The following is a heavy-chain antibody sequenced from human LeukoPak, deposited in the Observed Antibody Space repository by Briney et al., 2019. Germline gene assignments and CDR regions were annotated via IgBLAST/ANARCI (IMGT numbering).Heavy chain of an antibody. V-gene: IGHV3-23*01. CDR2: ISGSGGST. Sequence: GGSLRLSCAASGFTFSSYAMSWVRQAPGKGLEWVSAISGSGGSTYYADSVKSRFTISRDNSKNTLYLQMNSLRAEDTAVYYCAKANSSGWLYYFDYWGQGTLVTVSS. CDR1: GFTFSSYA. D-gene: IGHD6-19*01. CDR3: AKANSSGWLYYFDY. J-gene: IGHJ4*02.